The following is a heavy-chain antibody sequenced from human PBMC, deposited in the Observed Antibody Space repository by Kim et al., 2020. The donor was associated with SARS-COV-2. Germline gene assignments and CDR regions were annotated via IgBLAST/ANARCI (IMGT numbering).Heavy chain of an antibody. V-gene: IGHV3-20*04. CDR2: INWNGGST. J-gene: IGHJ4*02. CDR3: AREGVYCGGDCYGPGVAKRIFDY. Sequence: GGSLRLSCAASGFTFGDYGMSWVRQAPGKGLEWVSGINWNGGSTGYADSVKGRFTISRDNAKNSLYLQMNSLRAEDTALYYCAREGVYCGGDCYGPGVAKRIFDYWGQGTLVTVSS. D-gene: IGHD2-21*02. CDR1: GFTFGDYG.